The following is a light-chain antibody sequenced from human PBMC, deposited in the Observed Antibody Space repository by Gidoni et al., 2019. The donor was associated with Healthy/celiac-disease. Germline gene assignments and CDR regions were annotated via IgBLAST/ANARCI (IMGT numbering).Light chain of an antibody. V-gene: IGKV1-39*01. CDR2: AAS. CDR3: QQSYSTPYT. Sequence: DIQMTQSPSSLSASVGDRFTITCRASQSISSYLNCYQQKPGKAPKLLIYAASSLQSGVPSRFSGSGSGTDFTITISSLQHEDFATYYWQQSYSTPYTFGQGTKLEIK. J-gene: IGKJ2*01. CDR1: QSISSY.